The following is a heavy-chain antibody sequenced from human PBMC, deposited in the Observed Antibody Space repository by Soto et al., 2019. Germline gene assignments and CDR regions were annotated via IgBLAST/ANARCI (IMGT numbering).Heavy chain of an antibody. CDR2: INPNSGGT. V-gene: IGHV1-2*02. J-gene: IGHJ6*04. D-gene: IGHD2-2*01. CDR3: AGGQTGYCSSTSCYFFYYGMDV. Sequence: GASVKVSCKASGYTVTGYYMHWVRQAPGQGLEWMGWINPNSGGTNYAQKFQGRVTMTRDTSISTAYMELSRLRSDDTAVYYCAGGQTGYCSSTSCYFFYYGMDVWDKGTRVTLSS. CDR1: GYTVTGYY.